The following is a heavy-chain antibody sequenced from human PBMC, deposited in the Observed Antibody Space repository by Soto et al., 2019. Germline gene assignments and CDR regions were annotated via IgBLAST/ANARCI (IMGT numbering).Heavy chain of an antibody. CDR1: GFTFSSYG. D-gene: IGHD3-22*01. Sequence: GGSLRLSCAASGFTFSSYGMHWVRQAPGKXLEWVAVIWYDGSDKYYADSVKGRFTISRDNSKNTLYLQMNSLRAEDTAVYYCARDSEPPQYYDDSSGYSPTDWGQGTLVTVSS. CDR3: ARDSEPPQYYDDSSGYSPTD. V-gene: IGHV3-33*01. J-gene: IGHJ4*02. CDR2: IWYDGSDK.